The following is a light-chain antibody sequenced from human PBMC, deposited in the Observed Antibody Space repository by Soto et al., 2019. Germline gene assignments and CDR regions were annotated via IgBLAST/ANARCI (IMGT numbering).Light chain of an antibody. CDR3: QQGSNWPLT. Sequence: ENVLTQSPATLSLSPGEKATLSCRASQSVGSFLAWSQQKPGQAPRLLIYGASNRAPGIPARFSGSGSGTDFTLTITSLEPEDFAVYYCQQGSNWPLTFGGGTKVEIK. J-gene: IGKJ4*01. CDR1: QSVGSF. V-gene: IGKV3-11*01. CDR2: GAS.